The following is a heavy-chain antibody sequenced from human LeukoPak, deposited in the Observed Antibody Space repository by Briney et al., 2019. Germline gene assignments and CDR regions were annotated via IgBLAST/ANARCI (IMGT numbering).Heavy chain of an antibody. V-gene: IGHV3-53*01. CDR3: ARDLVGSGGDLEDDVFDI. J-gene: IGHJ3*02. CDR1: GFTLSSYA. Sequence: PGGSLRLSCAASGFTLSSYAMSWVRQAPGKGLEWVSVIYDDDRTYYADSVKGRFTISRDNSMNTLYLQMNSLRAEDTAVYFCARDLVGSGGDLEDDVFDIWGQGTMVSVSS. CDR2: IYDDDRT. D-gene: IGHD4-17*01.